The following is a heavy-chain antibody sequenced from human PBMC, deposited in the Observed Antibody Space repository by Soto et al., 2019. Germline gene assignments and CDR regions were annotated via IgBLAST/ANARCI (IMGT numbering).Heavy chain of an antibody. CDR3: ARSPEASVTAFDY. J-gene: IGHJ4*02. V-gene: IGHV4-31*03. CDR1: GGSISSGCYY. Sequence: QVQLQESGPGLVKPSQTLSLTCTVSGGSISSGCYYWSWLRQHPGKGLEWIGYIYYSGSTYYNPSLKSRVTISVDTSKKQFALKLSSVTAADTAVYYCARSPEASVTAFDYWGQGTLVTVSS. CDR2: IYYSGST. D-gene: IGHD4-17*01.